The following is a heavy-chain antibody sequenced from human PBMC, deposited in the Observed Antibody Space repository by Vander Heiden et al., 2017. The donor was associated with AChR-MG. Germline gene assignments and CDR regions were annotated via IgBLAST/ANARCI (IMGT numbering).Heavy chain of an antibody. CDR3: ARDKDCSSTSCPRGFDP. J-gene: IGHJ5*02. D-gene: IGHD2-2*01. CDR1: GGSISRSNG. V-gene: IGHV4-4*02. Sequence: QVQLQESGPGLVKPSGTLSRPCPVPGGSISRSNGWSWLRQPPGKGLEWIGEIYHSGSTNYNPSLKSRVTISVDKSKNQFSLKLSSVTAADTAVYYCARDKDCSSTSCPRGFDPWGQGTLVTVSS. CDR2: IYHSGST.